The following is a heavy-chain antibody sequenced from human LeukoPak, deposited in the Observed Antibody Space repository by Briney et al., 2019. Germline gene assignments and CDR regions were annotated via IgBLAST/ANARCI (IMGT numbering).Heavy chain of an antibody. D-gene: IGHD1-14*01. CDR3: ARSWGNHNYFVN. J-gene: IGHJ4*01. CDR1: GFSINSNYY. CDR2: MFDGGDI. V-gene: IGHV4-38-2*01. Sequence: SETLSLTCSVSGFSINSNYYWGWGRQPPGKGLEWIANMFDGGDIFHNASLKSRVTMSVDTSKNQFFLKLTSVTAADTAVYYCARSWGNHNYFVNWG.